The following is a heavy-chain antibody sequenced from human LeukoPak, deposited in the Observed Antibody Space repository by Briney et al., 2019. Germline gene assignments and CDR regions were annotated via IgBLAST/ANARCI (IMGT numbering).Heavy chain of an antibody. D-gene: IGHD6-13*01. Sequence: GASVKVSCKASGYTFTSYYMHWVRQAPGQGLEWMGGIIPIFGTANYAQKFQGRVTITADESTSTAYMELSSPRSEGTAVYYCAREDGSSSWYVGWFDPWGQGTLVTVSS. CDR1: GYTFTSYY. J-gene: IGHJ5*02. CDR3: AREDGSSSWYVGWFDP. CDR2: IIPIFGTA. V-gene: IGHV1-69*13.